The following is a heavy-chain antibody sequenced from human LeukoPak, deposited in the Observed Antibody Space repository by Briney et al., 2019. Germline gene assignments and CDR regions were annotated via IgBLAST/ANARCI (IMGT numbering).Heavy chain of an antibody. CDR3: AKDRTLFNLYYFDY. Sequence: GGSLRLSYAASGFTFSSYEMNWVRQAPGKGLEWVSYISSSGSTIYYADSVKGRFTISRDNSKNTLYLQMNSLRAEDTAVYYCAKDRTLFNLYYFDYWGQGTLVTVSS. CDR1: GFTFSSYE. D-gene: IGHD1-14*01. J-gene: IGHJ4*02. V-gene: IGHV3-48*03. CDR2: ISSSGSTI.